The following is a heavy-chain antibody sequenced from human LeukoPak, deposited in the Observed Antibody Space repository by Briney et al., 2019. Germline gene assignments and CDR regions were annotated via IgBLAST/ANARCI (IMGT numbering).Heavy chain of an antibody. CDR1: GYTFTGYY. D-gene: IGHD2-21*02. Sequence: ASVKVSCKASGYTFTGYYIHWVRQAPGQGLEWMGWINPGSGGTNYAQKFQGRVTVTRDTSISTAYMELYSLTSDDTAVYYCGRVAYCGGGCYYYFDYWGQGTLVTVSS. CDR3: GRVAYCGGGCYYYFDY. V-gene: IGHV1-2*02. J-gene: IGHJ4*02. CDR2: INPGSGGT.